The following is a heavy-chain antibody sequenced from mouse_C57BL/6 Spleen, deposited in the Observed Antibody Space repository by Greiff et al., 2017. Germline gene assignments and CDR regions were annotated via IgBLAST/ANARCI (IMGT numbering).Heavy chain of an antibody. Sequence: EVQLVESGGGLVKPGGSLKLSCAASGFTFSSYAMSWVRQTPEKSLEWVATISAGGSYTYYPDNVKGRFTISRDNAKNNLYLQMSHLKSEDTAMYYCARDGDYGRRFDYWGQGTTLTVSS. V-gene: IGHV5-4*01. D-gene: IGHD1-1*01. CDR3: ARDGDYGRRFDY. CDR1: GFTFSSYA. CDR2: ISAGGSYT. J-gene: IGHJ2*01.